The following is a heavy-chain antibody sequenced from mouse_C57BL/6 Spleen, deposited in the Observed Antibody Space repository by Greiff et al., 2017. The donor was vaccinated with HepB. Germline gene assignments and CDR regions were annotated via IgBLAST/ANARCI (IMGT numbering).Heavy chain of an antibody. Sequence: VQLQQPGAELVKPGASVKMSCKASGYTFTSYWITWVKQRPGQGLEWIGDIYPGSGSTNYNEKFKSKATLTVDTSSSTAYMQLSSLTSEDSAVYYCAWGYGSSYVLYWYFDVWGTGTTVTVSS. J-gene: IGHJ1*03. D-gene: IGHD1-1*01. CDR3: AWGYGSSYVLYWYFDV. V-gene: IGHV1-55*01. CDR2: IYPGSGST. CDR1: GYTFTSYW.